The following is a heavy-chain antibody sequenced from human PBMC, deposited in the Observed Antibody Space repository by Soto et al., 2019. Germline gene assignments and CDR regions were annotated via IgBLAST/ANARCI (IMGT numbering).Heavy chain of an antibody. Sequence: PGGSLRLSCIGSGFSFSAYNMNWVRQAPGKGLEWVSSIKVGSSRIYQPDSMKGRFTISRDDARNSVYLQINSLRAEDTALYFCVRSPKIGGRGAFWGRGTQVTVSS. V-gene: IGHV3-21*01. J-gene: IGHJ1*01. CDR2: IKVGSSRI. D-gene: IGHD3-16*01. CDR3: VRSPKIGGRGAF. CDR1: GFSFSAYN.